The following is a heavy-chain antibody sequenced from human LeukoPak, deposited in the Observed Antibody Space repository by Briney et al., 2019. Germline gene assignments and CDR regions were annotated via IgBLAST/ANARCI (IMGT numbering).Heavy chain of an antibody. CDR1: GVTFSSYG. J-gene: IGHJ4*02. D-gene: IGHD4-17*01. V-gene: IGHV3-33*01. CDR3: ARDRRYGALYYLDY. CDR2: IWYDGNDK. Sequence: GGSLRLSCAASGVTFSSYGMHWVRQAPGKGLEWVALIWYDGNDKYYADSVKGRFTFTRDNSKDTLYLQMNSLRAEDTAVYYCARDRRYGALYYLDYWGQGTLVTVSS.